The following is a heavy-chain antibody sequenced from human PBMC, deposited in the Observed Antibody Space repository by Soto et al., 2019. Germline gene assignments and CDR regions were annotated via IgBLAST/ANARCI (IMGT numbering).Heavy chain of an antibody. J-gene: IGHJ4*02. D-gene: IGHD3-16*01. CDR2: VYYSGAT. Sequence: TLSLTCTVSGDSMATGGHYYNWIRQVPGKGLEWIGYVYYSGATHYTPSLRARATISRDTSKNQFSLRLISVTAADTALYYCARDKDLQPTVWGFWGQGIQVTVSS. CDR1: GDSMATGGHY. CDR3: ARDKDLQPTVWGF. V-gene: IGHV4-31*03.